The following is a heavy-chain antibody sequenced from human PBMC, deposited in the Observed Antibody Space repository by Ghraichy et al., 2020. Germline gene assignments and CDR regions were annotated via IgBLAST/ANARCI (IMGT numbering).Heavy chain of an antibody. J-gene: IGHJ1*01. V-gene: IGHV4-39*02. CDR3: ARRRAAAGGGNEYFQD. D-gene: IGHD6-13*01. CDR1: GGSVSSRSFY. CDR2: ISYGGTT. Sequence: SETLSLTCSVSGGSVSSRSFYWAWIRQPPGKGLEWIGSISYGGTTYYNPSLKSRVTISVDTSKNNFSLKLNSVTAADTAVYYCARRRAAAGGGNEYFQDWGQGTLVTVSS.